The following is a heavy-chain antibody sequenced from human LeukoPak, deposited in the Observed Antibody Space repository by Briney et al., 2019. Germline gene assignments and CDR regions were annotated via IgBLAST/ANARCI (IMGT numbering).Heavy chain of an antibody. Sequence: RASVKVSCKASGYTFTSYGISWVRLAPGQGLEWMGWISAYNGNTNYAQKLQGRVTMTTDTSTSTAYMELRSLRSDDTAVYYCARGTAAAAYNWFDPWGQGTLVTVSS. CDR3: ARGTAAAAYNWFDP. CDR2: ISAYNGNT. V-gene: IGHV1-18*04. D-gene: IGHD6-13*01. J-gene: IGHJ5*02. CDR1: GYTFTSYG.